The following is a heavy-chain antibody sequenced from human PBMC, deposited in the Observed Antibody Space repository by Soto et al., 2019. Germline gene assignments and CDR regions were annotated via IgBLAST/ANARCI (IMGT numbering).Heavy chain of an antibody. CDR2: MNPNSGNT. CDR1: GYTFTSYD. J-gene: IGHJ6*03. Sequence: ASVKVSCKASGYTFTSYDINWVRQATGQGLEWMGWMNPNSGNTGYAQKFQGRVTMTRNTSISTAYMELSSLRSEDTAAYYCARIVDYDILTGYLPSDYYYYYMDVWGKGTTVTVSS. V-gene: IGHV1-8*01. D-gene: IGHD3-9*01. CDR3: ARIVDYDILTGYLPSDYYYYYMDV.